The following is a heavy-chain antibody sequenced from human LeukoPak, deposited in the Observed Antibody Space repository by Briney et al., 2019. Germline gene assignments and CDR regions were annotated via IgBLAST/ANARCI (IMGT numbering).Heavy chain of an antibody. D-gene: IGHD6-6*01. Sequence: PGGSLRLSCAASGFRISSYWMSWVRQAPGKGLEWVAITPEDESARFYVDSVQGRFTVSRDNAKNSLHLQMNSLRVEDTAVYFCACLDTRAARPGEASHYWAQGTLVTVPS. J-gene: IGHJ4*02. V-gene: IGHV3-7*01. CDR3: ACLDTRAARPGEASHY. CDR1: GFRISSYW. CDR2: TPEDESAR.